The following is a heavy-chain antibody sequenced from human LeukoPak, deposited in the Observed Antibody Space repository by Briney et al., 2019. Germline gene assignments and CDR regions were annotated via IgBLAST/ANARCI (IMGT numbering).Heavy chain of an antibody. D-gene: IGHD5-12*01. CDR3: TTEYVATPWVPFGY. CDR1: GFTFSNAW. V-gene: IGHV3-15*01. Sequence: GGSLRLSCAASGFTFSNAWMSWVRQAPGKGLEWVGRIKSKTDGGTTDYAAPVKGRFTISRDDSKNTLYLQMNSLKTEDTAVYYCTTEYVATPWVPFGYWGQGTLVTVSS. CDR2: IKSKTDGGTT. J-gene: IGHJ4*02.